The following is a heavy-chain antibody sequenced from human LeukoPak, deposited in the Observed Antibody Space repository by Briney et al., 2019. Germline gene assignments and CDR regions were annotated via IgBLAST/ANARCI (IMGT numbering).Heavy chain of an antibody. V-gene: IGHV4-30-4*01. J-gene: IGHJ4*02. Sequence: SQTLSLTCTVSGGSISSGDYYWSWIRQPPGKGLEWIGYIYYSGSTYYNPSLKSRVTISVDTSKNQFSLKLSSVTAADTAVYYCARVPFRSYYDSSGHCFDYWGQGTLVTVSS. D-gene: IGHD3-22*01. CDR1: GGSISSGDYY. CDR2: IYYSGST. CDR3: ARVPFRSYYDSSGHCFDY.